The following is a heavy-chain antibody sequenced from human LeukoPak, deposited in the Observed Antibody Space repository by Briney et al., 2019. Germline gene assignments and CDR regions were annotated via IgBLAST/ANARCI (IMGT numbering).Heavy chain of an antibody. CDR2: ISFSSSTI. J-gene: IGHJ4*02. D-gene: IGHD3-10*01. CDR1: GLTFSTNS. V-gene: IGHV3-48*01. CDR3: AKEGVWFGELLYFDY. Sequence: GGSLRLSCAAAGLTFSTNSMNWVRQAPGKGLEWVSYISFSSSTIYYADSVKGRFTISRDNAKNLLYLQMNSLRAEDTAVYYCAKEGVWFGELLYFDYWGQGTLVTVSS.